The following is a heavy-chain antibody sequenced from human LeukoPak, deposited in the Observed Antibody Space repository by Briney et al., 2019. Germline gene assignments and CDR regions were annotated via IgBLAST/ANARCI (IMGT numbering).Heavy chain of an antibody. CDR2: INQSGST. CDR3: ATNTRYFDGLPDY. V-gene: IGHV4-34*01. Sequence: HPSACLSLTCAVDGASFSDYYWSWVRHPPGNWLEWNGEINQSGSTNYNPSLRSRVTLSVDTSKNQFSLKLTSVTAADTAVYYCATNTRYFDGLPDYWGQGTVVIVSS. J-gene: IGHJ4*02. CDR1: GASFSDYY. D-gene: IGHD3-9*01.